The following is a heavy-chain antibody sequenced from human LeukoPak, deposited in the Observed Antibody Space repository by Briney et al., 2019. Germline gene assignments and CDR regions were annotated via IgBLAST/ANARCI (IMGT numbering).Heavy chain of an antibody. CDR1: GFTVSSNY. CDR2: IYSGGST. V-gene: IGHV3-53*01. Sequence: GGSLRLSCAASGFTVSSNYMSWVRQAPGKGLEWVSVIYSGGSTYYADSVKGRFIISRDNSKNTLYLQMNSLRAEDTAVYYCAKEGSSGSYDYWGQGTLVTVSS. D-gene: IGHD1-26*01. CDR3: AKEGSSGSYDY. J-gene: IGHJ4*02.